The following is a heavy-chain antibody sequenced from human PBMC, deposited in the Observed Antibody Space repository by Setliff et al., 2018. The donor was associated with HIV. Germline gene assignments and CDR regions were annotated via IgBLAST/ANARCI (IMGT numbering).Heavy chain of an antibody. V-gene: IGHV4-4*09. J-gene: IGHJ4*02. Sequence: SETLSLTCTVSGGSISTYYWSWIRQPPGKGLEWIGYIYTSGSTNYNPSLKSRVRILLDTSKNQFSLRLTSVTAADTAVYFCARRPMVRGFGRYYFDYWGQGTLVTVSS. D-gene: IGHD3-10*01. CDR1: GGSISTYY. CDR2: IYTSGST. CDR3: ARRPMVRGFGRYYFDY.